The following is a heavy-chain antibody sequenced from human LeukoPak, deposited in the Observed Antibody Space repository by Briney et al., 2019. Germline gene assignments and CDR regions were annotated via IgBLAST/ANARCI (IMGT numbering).Heavy chain of an antibody. CDR3: ARASSSWYEHDY. D-gene: IGHD6-13*01. Sequence: SETLSLTCTVSGGSISSSSYYWGWIRQPPGKGLEWIGYIYYSGSTNYNPSLKSRVTISVDTSKNQFSLKLSSVTAADTAVYYCARASSSWYEHDYWGQGTLVTVSS. CDR1: GGSISSSSYY. CDR2: IYYSGST. J-gene: IGHJ4*02. V-gene: IGHV4-61*05.